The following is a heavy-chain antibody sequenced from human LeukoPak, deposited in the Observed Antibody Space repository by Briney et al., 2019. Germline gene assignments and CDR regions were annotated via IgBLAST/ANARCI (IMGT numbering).Heavy chain of an antibody. V-gene: IGHV4-4*08. CDR2: IYSSGNT. D-gene: IGHD5-18*01. J-gene: IGHJ4*02. CDR1: GGSISSFY. CDR3: AGTYTYGYAPNGNFDY. Sequence: SETLSLTCTVSGGSISSFYWSWIRQPPGEGLEWIAYIYSSGNTNYNPSLKSRVTISLDTSKNQFSLKLSSVTAADTAVYYCAGTYTYGYAPNGNFDYWGQGTLVTVSS.